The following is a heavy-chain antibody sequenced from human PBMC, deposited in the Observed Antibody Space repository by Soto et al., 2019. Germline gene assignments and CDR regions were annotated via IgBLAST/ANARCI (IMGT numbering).Heavy chain of an antibody. Sequence: QITLKESGPTLVKPTQTLTLTCTFSGFSLSTSGVGVGWIRQPPGKALEWLALIYWNDDKRYSPSLKSRLTITKDTSKNQVVLTMTNMDPVDTATYYCAHRRMSSYYDSSGYYDYWGQGTLVTVSS. CDR2: IYWNDDK. CDR1: GFSLSTSGVG. J-gene: IGHJ4*02. V-gene: IGHV2-5*01. CDR3: AHRRMSSYYDSSGYYDY. D-gene: IGHD3-22*01.